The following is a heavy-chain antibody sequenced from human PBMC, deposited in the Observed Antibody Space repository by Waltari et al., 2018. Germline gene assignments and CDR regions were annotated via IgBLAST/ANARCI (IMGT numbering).Heavy chain of an antibody. D-gene: IGHD7-27*01. CDR1: VFTFSLFS. V-gene: IGHV3-21*06. CDR2: ISSSGSYI. J-gene: IGHJ4*02. CDR3: TMAPDVPVRPTWG. Sequence: EVQLVESGGGLVKPGGSLRLSCAASVFTFSLFSMNWVRQAPGRGLEWVSTISSSGSYIYYADSVKGRFTISRDNAKNSVYLQMNSLRVDDTAVYYCTMAPDVPVRPTWGWGQGSLVTVSS.